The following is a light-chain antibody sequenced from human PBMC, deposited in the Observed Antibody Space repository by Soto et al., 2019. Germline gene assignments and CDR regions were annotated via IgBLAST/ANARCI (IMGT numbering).Light chain of an antibody. J-gene: IGKJ3*01. CDR3: QQYDNLPLT. CDR2: DAS. V-gene: IGKV1-33*01. Sequence: DIQMTQSPSTLSGSVRDRVTITCQASQDITNSLNWYQQKPGKAPKVLIYDASILETGVPSRFSGSGSGTDFTFTISSLQPEDVATYYCQQYDNLPLTFGPGTTVDIE. CDR1: QDITNS.